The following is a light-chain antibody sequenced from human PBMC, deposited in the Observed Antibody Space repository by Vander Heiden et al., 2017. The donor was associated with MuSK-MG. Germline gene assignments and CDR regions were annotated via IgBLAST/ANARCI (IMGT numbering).Light chain of an antibody. Sequence: YVLTQPPSVSEAPGQRVTISCSGSSSNTGKNAVNWYQHRPGRAPKVLVYYDDLGPSGVSSRFSASKSGTSASLAISGLQAEEEAEYYCATGDSRLNGYVFGSGTTVTVL. CDR2: YDD. V-gene: IGLV1-36*01. J-gene: IGLJ1*01. CDR3: ATGDSRLNGYV. CDR1: SSNTGKNA.